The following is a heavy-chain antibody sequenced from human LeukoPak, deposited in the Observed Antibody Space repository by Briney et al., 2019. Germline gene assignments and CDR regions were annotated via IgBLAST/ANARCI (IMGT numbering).Heavy chain of an antibody. CDR2: IFHGGST. D-gene: IGHD6-13*01. V-gene: IGHV4-59*01. CDR1: GGSISSYY. CDR3: ASGMGYFFDY. J-gene: IGHJ4*02. Sequence: SETLSLTCTVSGGSISSYYWSWIRQPPGKGLEWIGYIFHGGSTNYNPSLKSRLTISLDTPKNQFSLRVSSVTAADTAVYYCASGMGYFFDYWGQGTLVTVSS.